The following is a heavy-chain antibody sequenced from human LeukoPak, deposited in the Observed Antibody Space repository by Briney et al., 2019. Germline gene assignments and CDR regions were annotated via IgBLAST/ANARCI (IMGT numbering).Heavy chain of an antibody. CDR3: ARWNDYGGNFDY. Sequence: SETLSLTCAVYGGSFSGYYWSWIRQPPGKGLEWVGEINHSGSTYYNPSLKSRVTISVDRSKNQFSLKLSSVTAADTAVYYCARWNDYGGNFDYWGQGTLVTVSS. D-gene: IGHD4-23*01. CDR2: INHSGST. CDR1: GGSFSGYY. J-gene: IGHJ4*02. V-gene: IGHV4-34*01.